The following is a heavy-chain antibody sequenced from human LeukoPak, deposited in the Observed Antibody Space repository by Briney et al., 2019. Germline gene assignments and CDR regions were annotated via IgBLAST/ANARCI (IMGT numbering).Heavy chain of an antibody. D-gene: IGHD3-3*01. V-gene: IGHV4-61*02. Sequence: PSETLSLTCTVSGGSISSDLYYWNWIRQPAGNGLEWIGRFYNSGRTNFNPSLKSRVTISADTSKNQFSLKLRSVTAADTAVYYCARGDLKSDWFDPWGQGTLVIVST. CDR2: FYNSGRT. J-gene: IGHJ5*02. CDR1: GGSISSDLYY. CDR3: ARGDLKSDWFDP.